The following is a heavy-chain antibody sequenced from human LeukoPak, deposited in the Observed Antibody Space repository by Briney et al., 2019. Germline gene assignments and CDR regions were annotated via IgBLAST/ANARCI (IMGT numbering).Heavy chain of an antibody. CDR3: ARDVPSGSYYYYYYYMDV. CDR2: ISSSGNTI. V-gene: IGHV3-11*04. D-gene: IGHD1-26*01. Sequence: GGSLRLSCAASGFTFSDYYMSWIRQAPGKGLEWVSYISSSGNTIYYADSVKGRFTISRDNAKNSLYLQMNSLRAEDTAVYYCARDVPSGSYYYYYYYMDVWGKGTTVTVSS. CDR1: GFTFSDYY. J-gene: IGHJ6*03.